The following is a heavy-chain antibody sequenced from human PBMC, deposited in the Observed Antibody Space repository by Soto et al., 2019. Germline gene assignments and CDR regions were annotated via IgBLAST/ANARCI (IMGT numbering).Heavy chain of an antibody. V-gene: IGHV3-23*01. D-gene: IGHD4-17*01. CDR1: GFTFSSYA. Sequence: VPLLESGGGVVQPGGSLRLSCAASGFTFSSYAMSWVRQAPGKGQEWVSAISGSGGSTYYSDSVKGRFTISRDNSNNALNLKMNISIAEDTAVYYCAHNPPVTTAERHLDYWGQSTLVTVFS. J-gene: IGHJ4*02. CDR2: ISGSGGST. CDR3: AHNPPVTTAERHLDY.